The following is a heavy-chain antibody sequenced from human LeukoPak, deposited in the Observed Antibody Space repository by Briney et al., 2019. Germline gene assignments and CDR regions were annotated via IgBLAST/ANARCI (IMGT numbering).Heavy chain of an antibody. D-gene: IGHD2-2*01. CDR1: GFTFDDYA. CDR3: AKAGSTAWTAVDS. Sequence: PGRSLRLSCAASGFTFDDYAMHWVRQAPGKGLEWVSGISWNSGSIGYADSVKGRFTISRDNAKNSLYLQMNSLRADDTAIYYCAKAGSTAWTAVDSWGQGTLVTVSS. J-gene: IGHJ4*02. CDR2: ISWNSGSI. V-gene: IGHV3-9*01.